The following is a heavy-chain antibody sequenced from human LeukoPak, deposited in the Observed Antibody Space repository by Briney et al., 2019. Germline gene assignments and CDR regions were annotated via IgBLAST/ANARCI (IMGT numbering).Heavy chain of an antibody. V-gene: IGHV3-21*01. D-gene: IGHD6-6*01. J-gene: IGHJ5*02. Sequence: PGGSLRLSCAASGFTFSSYSMNWVRQAPGKGLEWVSSISSSSSYIYYADSVEGRFTISRDNAKNSLYLQMNSLRAEDTAVYYCARIGQVAARMVWFDPWGQGTLVTVSS. CDR2: ISSSSSYI. CDR3: ARIGQVAARMVWFDP. CDR1: GFTFSSYS.